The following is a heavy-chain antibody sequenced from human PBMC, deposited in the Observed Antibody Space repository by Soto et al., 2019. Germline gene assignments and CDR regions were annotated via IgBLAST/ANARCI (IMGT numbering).Heavy chain of an antibody. CDR1: GFTVSGNF. V-gene: IGHV3-66*01. J-gene: IGHJ4*02. CDR2: IYSAGSV. Sequence: PGGSLRLSCAASGFTVSGNFMNWVRQAPGKGLEWVSIIYSAGSVDYADSVKGRFTISRDNSKNTMYLQMNSLTVEDTAVYYCARDLSTRGYFDLWGQGTLVTVSS. CDR3: ARDLSTRGYFDL. D-gene: IGHD1-1*01.